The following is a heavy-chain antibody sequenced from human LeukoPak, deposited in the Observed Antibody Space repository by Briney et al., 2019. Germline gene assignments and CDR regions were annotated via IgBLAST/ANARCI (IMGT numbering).Heavy chain of an antibody. J-gene: IGHJ4*02. D-gene: IGHD3-22*01. CDR2: IKSDGSGT. V-gene: IGHV3-74*03. CDR3: TSGAYYNDY. Sequence: PGGSLRLSCAASGFTFSTYWMHWVRQVPGKGLVWVSHIKSDGSGTEYADSVKGRFTISRDNAKNTLYMQMNSLRAEDTAVYYCTSGAYYNDYWGQGTLVTVSS. CDR1: GFTFSTYW.